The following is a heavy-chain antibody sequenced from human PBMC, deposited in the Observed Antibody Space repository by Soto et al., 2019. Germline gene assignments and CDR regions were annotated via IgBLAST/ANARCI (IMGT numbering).Heavy chain of an antibody. CDR3: TTDRAVRGVRSYYYGMDV. D-gene: IGHD3-10*01. J-gene: IGHJ6*02. V-gene: IGHV3-15*07. CDR2: IKSKTDGGTT. Sequence: GGSLRLSCAASGFTFSNAWMNWVRQAPGKGLEWVGRIKSKTDGGTTDYAAPVKGRFTISRDDSKNTLYLQMNSLKTEDTAVYYCTTDRAVRGVRSYYYGMDVWGQGTTVTVSS. CDR1: GFTFSNAW.